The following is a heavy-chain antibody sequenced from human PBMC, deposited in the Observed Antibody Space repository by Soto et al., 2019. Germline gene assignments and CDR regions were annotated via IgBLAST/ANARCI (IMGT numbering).Heavy chain of an antibody. CDR2: IFPGDSEI. CDR1: GYSFSDFW. CDR3: ARFGIGGCRGGRCFLSYNRYGMDV. V-gene: IGHV5-51*01. Sequence: GESLKISCKGSGYSFSDFWIGWVRQMPGKGLELMGMIFPGDSEIKYSPPFQGQVTISADKSISTAYVQWSSLKASDTAMYYCARFGIGGCRGGRCFLSYNRYGMDVWDQGTTVTVSS. D-gene: IGHD2-15*01. J-gene: IGHJ6*02.